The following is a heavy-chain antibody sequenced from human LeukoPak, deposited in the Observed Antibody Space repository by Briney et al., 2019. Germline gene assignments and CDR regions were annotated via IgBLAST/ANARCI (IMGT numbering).Heavy chain of an antibody. J-gene: IGHJ4*02. CDR3: TALSTAAADD. V-gene: IGHV3-15*01. CDR1: GFTFSNAW. Sequence: TGGSLRLSCAASGFTFSNAWMSWVRQAPGRGLEWVGRIKSKTDGGTTDYAAPVKGRFTISRDDSRNMLYLQMNSLKTEDTAVYYCTALSTAAADDWRQGTLVTVSS. CDR2: IKSKTDGGTT. D-gene: IGHD6-13*01.